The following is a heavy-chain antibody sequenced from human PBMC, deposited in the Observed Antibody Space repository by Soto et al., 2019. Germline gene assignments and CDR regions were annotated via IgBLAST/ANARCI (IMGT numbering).Heavy chain of an antibody. CDR1: GFTFSTYW. V-gene: IGHV3-7*01. CDR3: VRDWSTFWGMDV. Sequence: GGSLRLSCAASGFTFSTYWMNWVRQAPGKGLEWVANIKQDGSEKNYVDSVKGRFAISRDNAKDSLFLQMNNLRAEDTAVYYCVRDWSTFWGMDVWGQGTTVTVSS. J-gene: IGHJ6*02. CDR2: IKQDGSEK.